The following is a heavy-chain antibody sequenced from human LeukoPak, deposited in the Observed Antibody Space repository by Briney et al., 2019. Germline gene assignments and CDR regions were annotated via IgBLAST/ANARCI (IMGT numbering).Heavy chain of an antibody. Sequence: GAAVKVSCKASGYTFTSYGISWVLQAPGQGLEWMGWISAYNGNTNYAQNLQGRVTMTTDTSTRIAYMELRSLGSDDTAIYYCARFSIPANWFDPWGQGTLVTVSS. D-gene: IGHD6-25*01. CDR2: ISAYNGNT. CDR3: ARFSIPANWFDP. CDR1: GYTFTSYG. V-gene: IGHV1-18*01. J-gene: IGHJ5*02.